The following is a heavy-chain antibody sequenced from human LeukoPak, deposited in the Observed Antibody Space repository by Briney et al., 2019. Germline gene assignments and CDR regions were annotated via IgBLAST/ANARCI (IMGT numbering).Heavy chain of an antibody. J-gene: IGHJ6*02. Sequence: PGRSLRLSCAASGFTFGDYAMHWVRQAPGKGLEWVAGISWNSGSTGYADSVKGRFIISRDNAKNSLYLQMNSLRAEDTALYYWAKDSGIGGYSYCHRGMDVWGQGTTVTVSS. D-gene: IGHD5-18*01. CDR1: GFTFGDYA. V-gene: IGHV3-9*01. CDR3: AKDSGIGGYSYCHRGMDV. CDR2: ISWNSGST.